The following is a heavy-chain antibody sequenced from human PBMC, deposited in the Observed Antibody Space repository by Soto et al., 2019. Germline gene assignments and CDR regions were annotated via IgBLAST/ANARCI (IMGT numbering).Heavy chain of an antibody. V-gene: IGHV1-3*01. CDR3: ARGRVVRGVTTSVPHDF. D-gene: IGHD3-10*01. CDR2: INAGGGDT. J-gene: IGHJ4*02. Sequence: QVQLVQSGADVKKPGASVKVSCKTSGYTCTTYALHWVRQAPGQRLAWMGWINAGGGDTKYSQRFQGRVTISRDTSASTVYMELSSMTPEDTAVYYCARGRVVRGVTTSVPHDFWGQGTLVTVS. CDR1: GYTCTTYA.